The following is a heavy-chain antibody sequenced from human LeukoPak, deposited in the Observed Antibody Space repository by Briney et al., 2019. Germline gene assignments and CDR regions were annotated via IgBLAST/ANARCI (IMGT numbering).Heavy chain of an antibody. CDR3: AGDFGISEVY. V-gene: IGHV3-74*01. CDR2: MNSDGSST. Sequence: GGSLRLSCAASGFTFSRYWMHWVRQAPGKGPVWVSRMNSDGSSTSYADSVKGRFTISRDNAKNTLYLQMNSLRAEDTAVYYCAGDFGISEVYWGQGTLVTVSS. J-gene: IGHJ4*02. D-gene: IGHD1-20*01. CDR1: GFTFSRYW.